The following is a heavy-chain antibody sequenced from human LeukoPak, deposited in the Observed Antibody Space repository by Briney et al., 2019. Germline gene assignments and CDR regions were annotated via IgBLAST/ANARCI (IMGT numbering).Heavy chain of an antibody. CDR3: ARGPLYGSGSEDWFDP. CDR2: ISAYNGNT. CDR1: GYTFTSYG. D-gene: IGHD3-10*01. V-gene: IGHV1-18*01. Sequence: ASVKVSCKASGYTFTSYGISWVRQAPGQGLEWMGWISAYNGNTKYSQKFQGRVTITRDTSASTAYMELSSLRSEDTAVYYCARGPLYGSGSEDWFDPWGQGTLVTVSS. J-gene: IGHJ5*02.